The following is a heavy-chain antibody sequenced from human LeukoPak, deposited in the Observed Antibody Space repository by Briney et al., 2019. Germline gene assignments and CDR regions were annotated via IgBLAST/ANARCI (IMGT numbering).Heavy chain of an antibody. V-gene: IGHV3-9*01. Sequence: PGRSLRLSCGASGFTFDDYAMHWVRQAPGKGLEWVSGISWNSGSIGYADSVKGRFTISRDNAKNSLYLQMNSLRAEDTALYYCAKDLYSSSSGFDYWGQGTLVIVSS. CDR3: AKDLYSSSSGFDY. J-gene: IGHJ4*02. CDR2: ISWNSGSI. D-gene: IGHD6-6*01. CDR1: GFTFDDYA.